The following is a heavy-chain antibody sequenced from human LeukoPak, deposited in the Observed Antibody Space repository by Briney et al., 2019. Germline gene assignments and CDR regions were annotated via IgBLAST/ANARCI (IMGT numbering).Heavy chain of an antibody. CDR1: GYTFTGYY. CDR3: ATQRGSYLWGTDFDY. V-gene: IGHV1-2*02. Sequence: ASVKVSCKASGYTFTGYYMHWVRQAPGQGLEWMGWINPNSGGTNYAQKFQGRVTMTRDTSISTAYMELSRLRSDDTAVYYCATQRGSYLWGTDFDYWGQGTLVIVSS. D-gene: IGHD3-16*01. CDR2: INPNSGGT. J-gene: IGHJ4*02.